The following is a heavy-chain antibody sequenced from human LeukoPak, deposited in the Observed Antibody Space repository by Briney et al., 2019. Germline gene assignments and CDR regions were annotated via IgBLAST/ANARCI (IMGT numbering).Heavy chain of an antibody. Sequence: PSETLSLTCTVSGGSISSYYWSWIRQPPGKGLEWIGYTYYSGSTNYNPSLKSRVTISVDTSKNQFSLKLSSVTAADTAVYYCATITMVRGVNPYFDYWGQGTLVTVSS. CDR2: TYYSGST. J-gene: IGHJ4*02. CDR3: ATITMVRGVNPYFDY. D-gene: IGHD3-10*01. CDR1: GGSISSYY. V-gene: IGHV4-59*08.